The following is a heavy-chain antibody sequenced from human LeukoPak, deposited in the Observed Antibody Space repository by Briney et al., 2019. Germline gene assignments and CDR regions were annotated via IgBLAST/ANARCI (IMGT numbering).Heavy chain of an antibody. CDR3: ARHEEVGGPTSFDY. D-gene: IGHD3-3*01. V-gene: IGHV4-38-2*01. Sequence: PSETLSLTCAVSGYSISSGYYWGWIRQPPGKGLEWIGSIYHSGSTYYNPSLKSRVTISVGTSKNQFSLKLSSVTAADTAVYYCARHEEVGGPTSFDYWGQGTLVTVSS. CDR1: GYSISSGYY. CDR2: IYHSGST. J-gene: IGHJ4*02.